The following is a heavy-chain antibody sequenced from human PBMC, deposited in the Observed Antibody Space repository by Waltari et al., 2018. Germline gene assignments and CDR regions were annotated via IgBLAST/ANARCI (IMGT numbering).Heavy chain of an antibody. J-gene: IGHJ4*02. D-gene: IGHD6-6*01. Sequence: QVQLVESGGGVVQPGGSLRLSCAASGFTFSSYGMHWVRQAPGKGLEWVAFIRYDGSNKYYADSVKGRFTISRDNSKNTLYLQMNSLRAEDTAVYYCAKALYGGSSDYWGQGTLVTVSS. CDR1: GFTFSSYG. V-gene: IGHV3-30*02. CDR3: AKALYGGSSDY. CDR2: IRYDGSNK.